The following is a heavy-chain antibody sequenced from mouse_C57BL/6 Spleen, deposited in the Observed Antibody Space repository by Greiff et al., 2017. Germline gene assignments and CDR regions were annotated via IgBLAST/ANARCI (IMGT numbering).Heavy chain of an antibody. V-gene: IGHV1-18*01. CDR1: GYTFTDYN. CDR2: INPNNGGT. Sequence: EVQLVESGPELVKPGASVKIPCKASGYTFTDYNMDWVKQSHGKSLEWIGDINPNNGGTIYNQKFKGKATLTVDKSSSTAYMELRSLTSEDTAVYYCARYYGSSGGYFDVWGTGTTVTVSS. J-gene: IGHJ1*03. CDR3: ARYYGSSGGYFDV. D-gene: IGHD1-1*01.